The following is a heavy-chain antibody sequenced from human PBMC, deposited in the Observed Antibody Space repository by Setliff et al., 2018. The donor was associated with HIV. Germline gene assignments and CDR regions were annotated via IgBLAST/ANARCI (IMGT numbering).Heavy chain of an antibody. CDR1: GGTFSSYG. CDR3: ARGESIAVAYYHYYYMDV. CDR2: IIPIFGTA. J-gene: IGHJ6*03. Sequence: SVKVSCKASGGTFSSYGISWVRQAPGQGLEWMGGIIPIFGTANYAQKFQGRVTITADESTSTAYMELSSLRSEDTAVYYCARGESIAVAYYHYYYMDVWDKGTTVTVSS. D-gene: IGHD6-19*01. V-gene: IGHV1-69*13.